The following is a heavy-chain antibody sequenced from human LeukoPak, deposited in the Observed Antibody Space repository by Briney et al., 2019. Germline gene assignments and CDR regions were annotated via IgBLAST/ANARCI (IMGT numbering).Heavy chain of an antibody. D-gene: IGHD2-2*01. CDR2: INPNSGGA. J-gene: IGHJ5*02. CDR1: GYTFTDYY. Sequence: ASVKVSFKASGYTFTDYYMHWVRQAPGQGGEWMGWINPNSGGANYAQKFQGRVTMTRDTSISTAYMELSRLRSDDTAVYYCARGVVVPATGSRKNNWFDPWGQGTLVTVSS. V-gene: IGHV1-2*02. CDR3: ARGVVVPATGSRKNNWFDP.